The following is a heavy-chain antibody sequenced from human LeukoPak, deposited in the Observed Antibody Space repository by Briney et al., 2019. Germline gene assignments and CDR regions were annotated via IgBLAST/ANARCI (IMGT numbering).Heavy chain of an antibody. CDR3: ARLSGYSSSWYGGYFDY. D-gene: IGHD6-13*01. CDR2: IYYSGST. CDR1: GGSISGYY. J-gene: IGHJ4*02. Sequence: SETLSLTCTVSGGSISGYYWSWIRQPPGKGLEWIAYIYYSGSTNYNPSLKSRVTISVDTSKNQFSLKLSSVTTADTAVYYCARLSGYSSSWYGGYFDYWGQGTLVTVSS. V-gene: IGHV4-59*08.